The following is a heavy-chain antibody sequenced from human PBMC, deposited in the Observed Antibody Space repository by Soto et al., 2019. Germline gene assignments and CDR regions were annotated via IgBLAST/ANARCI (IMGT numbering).Heavy chain of an antibody. V-gene: IGHV4-59*12. CDR2: IYYSGST. CDR3: ARDPTP. J-gene: IGHJ5*02. CDR1: GGSISGYY. Sequence: SETLSLTCTVSGGSISGYYWSWIRQPPGKGLEWIGYIYYSGSTNYNPSLKSRVTISVDTSKNQFSLKLSSVTAADTAVYYCARDPTPWGQGTLVTVSS.